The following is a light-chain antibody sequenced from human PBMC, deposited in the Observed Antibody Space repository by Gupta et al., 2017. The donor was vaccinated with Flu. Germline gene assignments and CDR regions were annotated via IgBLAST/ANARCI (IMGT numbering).Light chain of an antibody. Sequence: EIVLTQSPGTLSLSPGERATLSCRASQSVSSSYSAWYQQKPGQAPRLLIFGASSSATGIPDRFSGSGSGTDITLTSSILEAEDFAVYYCQQYGSSPLTFGGGTKVEIK. CDR1: QSVSSSY. V-gene: IGKV3-20*01. CDR3: QQYGSSPLT. CDR2: GAS. J-gene: IGKJ4*01.